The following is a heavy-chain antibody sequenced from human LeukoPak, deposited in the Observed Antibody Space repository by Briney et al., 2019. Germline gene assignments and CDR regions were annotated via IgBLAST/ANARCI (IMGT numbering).Heavy chain of an antibody. CDR3: ARDGGKGWLWFDY. CDR2: IYFSGST. V-gene: IGHV4-59*01. CDR1: GGSISSYY. Sequence: SETLSLTCTVSGGSISSYYWSWIRQPPGKGLEYIGYIYFSGSTNYNPSLKSQVTISVDTSKNQFSLKLSSVTAADTAVYYCARDGGKGWLWFDYWGQGTLVTVSS. J-gene: IGHJ4*02. D-gene: IGHD3-9*01.